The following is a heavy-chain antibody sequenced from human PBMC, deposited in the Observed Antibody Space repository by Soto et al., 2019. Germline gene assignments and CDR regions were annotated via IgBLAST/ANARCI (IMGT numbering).Heavy chain of an antibody. CDR1: GYTFTDFY. Sequence: ASVKVSCKASGYTFTDFYLHWVRQAPGQGLEWVGWINPNSGATHYAQKFQGTVTLTRDTSISTAYMELTGLRSGDTAIFYCARKTNFLVRGSQLSQHFDYWGQGTLVTVSS. CDR2: INPNSGAT. J-gene: IGHJ4*02. V-gene: IGHV1-2*02. D-gene: IGHD3-10*02. CDR3: ARKTNFLVRGSQLSQHFDY.